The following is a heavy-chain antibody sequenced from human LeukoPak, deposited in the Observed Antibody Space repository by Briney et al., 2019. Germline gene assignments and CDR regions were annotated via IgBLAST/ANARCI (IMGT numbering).Heavy chain of an antibody. CDR2: IKSKTDGGTT. J-gene: IGHJ3*01. CDR1: GFTFSNAW. Sequence: TGGSLRLSCAASGFTFSNAWMSWVRQAPGKGLEWVGRIKSKTDGGTTDYAAPVKGRFTISRDDSKNTLYLQMNSLKTEDTAVYYCTTGGERGYYDFWSGYYLNLWGQGTMVTVSS. CDR3: TTGGERGYYDFWSGYYLNL. D-gene: IGHD3-3*01. V-gene: IGHV3-15*01.